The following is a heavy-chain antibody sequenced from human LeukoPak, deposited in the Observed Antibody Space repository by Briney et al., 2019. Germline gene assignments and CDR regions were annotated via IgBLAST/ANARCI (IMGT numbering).Heavy chain of an antibody. CDR1: GVSISPYF. CDR2: DYYSGST. J-gene: IGHJ4*02. V-gene: IGHV4-59*01. Sequence: SETLSLTCTVSGVSISPYFWSWIRRSPGKGLEWMGYDYYSGSTNYNPSFKSRVTMSVDTSKNQFSLKLSSVTAADTAVYYCSRCLRASGTYTFDLGGQGILVTVSS. CDR3: SRCLRASGTYTFDL. D-gene: IGHD1-1*01.